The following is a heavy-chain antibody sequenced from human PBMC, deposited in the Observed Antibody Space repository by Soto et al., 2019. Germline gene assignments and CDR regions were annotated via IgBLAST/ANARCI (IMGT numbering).Heavy chain of an antibody. CDR3: AAGDSSDTGDH. D-gene: IGHD5-18*01. CDR2: TTAILGTR. V-gene: IGHV1-69*13. CDR1: GDTLSHYG. J-gene: IGHJ4*02. Sequence: SVKVSCKASGDTLSHYGVSWVRQVPGRGLEWMGGTTAILGTRDYAQKFQGRMTITSDESTTTSYMELNSLTSDDTAVYYCAAGDSSDTGDHWGQGTLVTVSS.